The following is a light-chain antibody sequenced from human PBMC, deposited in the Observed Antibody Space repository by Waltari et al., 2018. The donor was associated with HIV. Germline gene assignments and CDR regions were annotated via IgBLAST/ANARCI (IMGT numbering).Light chain of an antibody. CDR1: SSTIGSNY. CDR2: RDN. V-gene: IGLV1-47*01. CDR3: ATWDDSLSGVV. Sequence: SVVTQPPSASGTPGQRVTHSCSGSSSTIGSNYLFWYQQLPGTAPTFLIYRDNQRPSGFPDRFSGSKSGTSASLAISGLRSEDEGDYFCATWDDSLSGVVFGGGTKLNVL. J-gene: IGLJ2*01.